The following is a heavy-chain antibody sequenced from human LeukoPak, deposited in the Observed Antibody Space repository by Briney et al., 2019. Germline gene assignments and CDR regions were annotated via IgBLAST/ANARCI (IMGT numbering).Heavy chain of an antibody. CDR2: ISYDGSNK. V-gene: IGHV3-30-3*01. CDR1: GFTFSSYA. D-gene: IGHD6-13*01. Sequence: GGSLRLSCAASGFTFSSYAMHWVRQAPGKGLEWVAVISYDGSNKYYADSVKGRFTISRDNSKNTLYLQMNSLRAEDTAVYYCARDLIAAADDYWGQGTLVTVSS. CDR3: ARDLIAAADDY. J-gene: IGHJ4*02.